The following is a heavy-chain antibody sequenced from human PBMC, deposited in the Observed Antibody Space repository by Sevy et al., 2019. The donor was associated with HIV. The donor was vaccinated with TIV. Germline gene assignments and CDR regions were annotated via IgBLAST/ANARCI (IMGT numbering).Heavy chain of an antibody. CDR3: VKGLGMVQGALLSDDV. CDR1: GFTFRSYG. V-gene: IGHV3-30*02. CDR2: IRYDGSTR. J-gene: IGHJ3*01. Sequence: GGSLRLSCAASGFTFRSYGMHRVRQAPGKGLEWVTFIRYDGSTRYYADSVKGRFTVSRDNFKNTLYRQMNSLRVEDTAVYYCVKGLGMVQGALLSDDVWGQGTMVTVSS. D-gene: IGHD3-10*01.